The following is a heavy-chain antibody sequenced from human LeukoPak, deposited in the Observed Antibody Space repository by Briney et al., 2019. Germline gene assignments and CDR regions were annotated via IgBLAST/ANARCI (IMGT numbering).Heavy chain of an antibody. Sequence: SETLSLTCAVYGGSFSGYYRSWIRQPPGKGLEWIGEINHSGSTNYNPSLKSRVTISVDTSKNQFSLKLSSVTAADTAVYYCARDLNWDLLRWFDPWGQGTLVTVSS. CDR3: ARDLNWDLLRWFDP. V-gene: IGHV4-34*01. D-gene: IGHD7-27*01. J-gene: IGHJ5*02. CDR1: GGSFSGYY. CDR2: INHSGST.